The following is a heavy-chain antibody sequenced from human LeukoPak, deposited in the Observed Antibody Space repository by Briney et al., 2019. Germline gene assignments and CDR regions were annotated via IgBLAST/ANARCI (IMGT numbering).Heavy chain of an antibody. D-gene: IGHD6-6*01. V-gene: IGHV3-30-3*01. CDR3: AGPSIAPTSYYYGMDV. CDR2: ISYDGSNK. Sequence: PGRSLRLSCAASGFTFSSYAMHWVRQAPGKGLEWVAVISYDGSNKYYADSVKGRFTISRDNSKNTLYLQMNSLRAEDTAVYYCAGPSIAPTSYYYGMDVWGQGTTVTVSS. J-gene: IGHJ6*02. CDR1: GFTFSSYA.